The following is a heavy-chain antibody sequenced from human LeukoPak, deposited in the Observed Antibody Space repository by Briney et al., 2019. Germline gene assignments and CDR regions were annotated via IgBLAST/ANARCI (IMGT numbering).Heavy chain of an antibody. Sequence: SATVSLTCAVYGGSFRGYYWSWIRQPPGKGLEWIGEINHTSSTNFNPSLNSRVTISLDTSMKKFSLKLNSVTAADTAVYYCASTERCSTTIPLDYWGQGTLATVSS. V-gene: IGHV4-34*01. CDR2: INHTSST. J-gene: IGHJ4*02. CDR3: ASTERCSTTIPLDY. CDR1: GGSFRGYY. D-gene: IGHD2-2*01.